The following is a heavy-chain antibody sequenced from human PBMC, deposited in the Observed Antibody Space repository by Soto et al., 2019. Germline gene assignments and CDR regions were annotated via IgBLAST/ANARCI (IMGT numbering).Heavy chain of an antibody. Sequence: QVQLVQSGSEVKKPAASANVSCKAFGYTFTSYGSSWVRQVPGQRLEWLGWISAFNGDTQYAQTMKGRLTLTTDTSTTTVHMELRSPTPADTAVDYCTREAGWQRMVPDDCGQGTLVSVS. D-gene: IGHD6-25*01. V-gene: IGHV1-18*04. CDR2: ISAFNGDT. CDR3: TREAGWQRMVPDD. CDR1: GYTFTSYG. J-gene: IGHJ4*02.